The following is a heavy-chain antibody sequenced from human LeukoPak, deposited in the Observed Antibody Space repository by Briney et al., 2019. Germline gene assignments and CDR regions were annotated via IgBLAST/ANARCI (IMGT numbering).Heavy chain of an antibody. J-gene: IGHJ4*02. CDR2: INPNSGGT. CDR3: ARAAAGTRGDY. V-gene: IGHV1-2*02. Sequence: ASVKVSCKASGYTFTAYYMHWVRQAPGQGLEWMGWINPNSGGTNYAQKFQGRVTMTRNTSISTAYMELSSLRSEDTAVYYCARAAAGTRGDYWGQGTLVTVSS. D-gene: IGHD6-13*01. CDR1: GYTFTAYY.